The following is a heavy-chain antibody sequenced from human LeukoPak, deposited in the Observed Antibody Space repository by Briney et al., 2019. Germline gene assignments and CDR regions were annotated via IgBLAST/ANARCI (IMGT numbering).Heavy chain of an antibody. J-gene: IGHJ4*02. Sequence: KPPRSLSLSCAVSGFTFSSYNTSWVRQAPGKGLEWVSSIIRSMRYTYYADSLKGRFTISRDNAKNSLYLEMNSLRDEDTAAYHCVKGQYFRKVYAPFDSWGQGTLVTVSS. D-gene: IGHD2-8*01. V-gene: IGHV3-21*01. CDR2: IIRSMRYT. CDR3: VKGQYFRKVYAPFDS. CDR1: GFTFSSYN.